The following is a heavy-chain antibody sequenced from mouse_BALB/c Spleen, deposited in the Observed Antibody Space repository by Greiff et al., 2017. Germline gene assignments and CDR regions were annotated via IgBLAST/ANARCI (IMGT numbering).Heavy chain of an antibody. CDR3: ARWGGYGYDSDY. J-gene: IGHJ2*01. CDR1: GYTFTSYW. CDR2: IYPGDGDT. D-gene: IGHD2-2*01. V-gene: IGHV1-87*01. Sequence: QVQLQQSGAELARPGASVKLSCKASGYTFTSYWMQWVKQRPGQGLEWIGAIYPGDGDTRYTQKFKGKATLTADKSSSTAYMQLSSLASEDSAVYYCARWGGYGYDSDYWGQGTTLTVSS.